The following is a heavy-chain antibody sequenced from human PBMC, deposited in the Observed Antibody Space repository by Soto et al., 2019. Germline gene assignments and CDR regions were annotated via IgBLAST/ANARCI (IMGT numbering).Heavy chain of an antibody. V-gene: IGHV4-4*02. Sequence: SETLSLTCAVSGGSINNNKRWSWVRQPPGKGLEWIGEIYDSGNTNYNPSLRSRVTISVDKSKNQFSLMLRSVIAADTAVYYCATQTTYGGYDWWTYPMDFWGQGTMVTVSS. CDR3: ATQTTYGGYDWWTYPMDF. D-gene: IGHD5-12*01. CDR1: GGSINNNKR. J-gene: IGHJ6*02. CDR2: IYDSGNT.